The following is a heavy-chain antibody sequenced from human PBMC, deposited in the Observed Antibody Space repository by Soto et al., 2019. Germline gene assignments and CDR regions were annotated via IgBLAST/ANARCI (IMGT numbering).Heavy chain of an antibody. V-gene: IGHV3-53*01. Sequence: GPLRLSCAASGFTVSSNYMSWVRQAPGKGLEWVSVIYSGGSTYYADSVKGRFTISRDNSKNTLYLQMNSLRAEDTAVYYCARLDRSRIAGFDPWGQGTLVTGSS. J-gene: IGHJ5*02. D-gene: IGHD6-13*01. CDR2: IYSGGST. CDR3: ARLDRSRIAGFDP. CDR1: GFTVSSNY.